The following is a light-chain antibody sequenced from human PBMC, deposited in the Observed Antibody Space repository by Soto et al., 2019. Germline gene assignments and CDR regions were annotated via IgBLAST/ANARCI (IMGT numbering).Light chain of an antibody. Sequence: EIVMTQSPATLSVSPGERATLSCRASQSFSSIYLAWYQQKPGQAPRLLIYDASTRATGIPARFSGSGSVTEFTLTISSLQSEDFAVYYCQQYYYWPLTFGGGTKVDIK. CDR3: QQYYYWPLT. CDR2: DAS. CDR1: QSFSSIY. J-gene: IGKJ4*01. V-gene: IGKV3-15*01.